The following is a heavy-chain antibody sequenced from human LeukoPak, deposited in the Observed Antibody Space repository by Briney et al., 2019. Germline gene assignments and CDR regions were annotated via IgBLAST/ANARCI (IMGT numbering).Heavy chain of an antibody. CDR1: GFTFSSSD. V-gene: IGHV3-13*01. D-gene: IGHD6-13*01. Sequence: GGSLRLFCAASGFTFSSSDMHWVRHATGKGLEWASSIGTAGDTNYPASVKGRFTISRETAKNSLYLQMNSLRAGDTAVYYGARASSSSGPYYYYGMDVWGQGTTVTVSS. CDR3: ARASSSSGPYYYYGMDV. J-gene: IGHJ6*02. CDR2: IGTAGDT.